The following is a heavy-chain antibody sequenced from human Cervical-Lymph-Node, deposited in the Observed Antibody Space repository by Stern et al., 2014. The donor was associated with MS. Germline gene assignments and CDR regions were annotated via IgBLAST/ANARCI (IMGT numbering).Heavy chain of an antibody. D-gene: IGHD3-22*01. CDR2: IYYIWYT. CDR1: GGSISTYY. Sequence: VQLVESGPGLVKASETLSLTCTVSGGSISTYYWTWIRKPPGKGLEWIGEIYYIWYTNYNPSLNSRVTLSVDTSKNHFSLKLSSVTAADTAVYYCARRDYYDTSTYYDDAFDIWGQGTMVTVSS. V-gene: IGHV4-59*01. J-gene: IGHJ3*02. CDR3: ARRDYYDTSTYYDDAFDI.